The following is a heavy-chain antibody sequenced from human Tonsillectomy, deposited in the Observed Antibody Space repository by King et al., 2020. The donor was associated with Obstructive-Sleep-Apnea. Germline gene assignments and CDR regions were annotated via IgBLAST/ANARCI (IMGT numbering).Heavy chain of an antibody. CDR2: ISSSTSTI. J-gene: IGHJ3*01. CDR1: GITFSSYS. CDR3: ATGGPDAFDF. V-gene: IGHV3-48*04. D-gene: IGHD3-16*01. Sequence: EVQLVESGGGLVQPGGSLRLSCAASGITFSSYSMNWVRQAPGKGLEWVSYISSSTSTIYYAASVKGRFTISRDNAKNSLYLQMNSLRAEDTAVYYCATGGPDAFDFWGRGTMVTVSS.